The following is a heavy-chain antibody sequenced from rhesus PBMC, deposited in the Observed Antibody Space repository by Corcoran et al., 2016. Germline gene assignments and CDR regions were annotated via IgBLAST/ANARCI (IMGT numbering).Heavy chain of an antibody. J-gene: IGHJ4*01. CDR2: IHSRSGNS. CDR1: GCPIRCVYYY. CDR3: ARDPDIVVVVSAIDY. Sequence: QVKLQESGPGLVKPLATLSLTCTVSGCPIRCVYYYWSWFLHPPVHGLVWIWAIHSRSGNSYFNPSLKSRVTISKDTSKKQFSLKLSSVTAADTAVYYCARDPDIVVVVSAIDYWGQGVLVTVSS. D-gene: IGHD2-8*01. V-gene: IGHV4S12*01.